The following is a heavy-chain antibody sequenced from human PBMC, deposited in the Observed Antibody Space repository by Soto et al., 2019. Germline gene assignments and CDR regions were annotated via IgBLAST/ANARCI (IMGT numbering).Heavy chain of an antibody. Sequence: ASVKVSCKASGYMLVSYGVSWVRQAPGQGLEWLGWISGFNANTYYNTKYKQKFQGRVSMTIDTSTDTAYMELRSLRSDDTAVYYCARGLGCVEYADYCYFDYWGQGTLVTVSS. V-gene: IGHV1-18*01. CDR3: ARGLGCVEYADYCYFDY. CDR2: ISGFNANTYYNT. J-gene: IGHJ4*02. D-gene: IGHD4-17*01. CDR1: GYMLVSYG.